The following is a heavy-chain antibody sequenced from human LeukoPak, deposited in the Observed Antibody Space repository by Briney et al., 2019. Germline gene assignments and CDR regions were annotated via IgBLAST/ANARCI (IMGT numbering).Heavy chain of an antibody. D-gene: IGHD1-26*01. V-gene: IGHV1-2*02. Sequence: ASVKVSCKASGYTFTGYYMHWVRQAPGQGLEWMGWINPNSGGTNYAQKFQGRVTMTRDTSISTAYMELSSLRSEDTAVYYCATGRWRVGAPPDGWFDPWGQGTLVTVSS. CDR3: ATGRWRVGAPPDGWFDP. CDR1: GYTFTGYY. CDR2: INPNSGGT. J-gene: IGHJ5*02.